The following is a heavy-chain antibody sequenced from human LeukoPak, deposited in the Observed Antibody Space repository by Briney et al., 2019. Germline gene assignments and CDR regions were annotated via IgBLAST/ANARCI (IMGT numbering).Heavy chain of an antibody. CDR2: IYSGGST. CDR3: ARDSNYYGGKRY. D-gene: IGHD4-23*01. CDR1: GFTVSNNY. Sequence: GGSLRLSCAASGFTVSNNYMSWVRQAPGKGLEWVSVIYSGGSTFYADSVKGRFTISRDNSKNMLYHQMNSLRAEDTAVYYCARDSNYYGGKRYWGQGTLVTVSS. V-gene: IGHV3-53*01. J-gene: IGHJ4*02.